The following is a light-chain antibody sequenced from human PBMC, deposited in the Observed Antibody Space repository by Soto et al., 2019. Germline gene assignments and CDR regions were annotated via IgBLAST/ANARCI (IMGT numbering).Light chain of an antibody. Sequence: EIAMTQSQLSLPVTPGEPASISFRSSQSLLHSNGYTYLDWYLQKPGQSPQLLIDLGSNRASGVPDRFSGSGSGTDFTLKIISFEAEDGMGDSCVVAVLTLLSFAGGT. V-gene: IGKV2-28*01. CDR1: QSLLHSNGYTY. J-gene: IGKJ4*01. CDR3: VVAVLTLLS. CDR2: LGS.